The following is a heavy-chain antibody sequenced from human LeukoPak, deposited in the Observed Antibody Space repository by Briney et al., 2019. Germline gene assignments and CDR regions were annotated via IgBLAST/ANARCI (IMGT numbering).Heavy chain of an antibody. J-gene: IGHJ4*02. Sequence: PGGSLRLSCAASGFTFSSYWMSWVRQAPGKGLEWVANIKQDGSEKYYVDSVKGRFTISRDNAKNSLYLQMNSLRAEDTAVYYCARASIRRRDYFDYWGQGTLVTVSS. CDR3: ARASIRRRDYFDY. D-gene: IGHD6-6*01. CDR1: GFTFSSYW. V-gene: IGHV3-7*01. CDR2: IKQDGSEK.